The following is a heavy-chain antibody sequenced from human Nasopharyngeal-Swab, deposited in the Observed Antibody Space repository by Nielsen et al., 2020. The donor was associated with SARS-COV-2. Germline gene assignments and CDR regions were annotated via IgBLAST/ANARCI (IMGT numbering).Heavy chain of an antibody. V-gene: IGHV5-51*01. Sequence: GGSLRLSCKGSGYSFTSYWIGWVRQLPGKGLEWMGIIYPGDSDTRYSPSFQGQVTISADKSISTAYLQWSSLKASDTAMYYCASLYGLYGGGMDVWGQGTTVTVSS. J-gene: IGHJ6*02. CDR1: GYSFTSYW. CDR3: ASLYGLYGGGMDV. CDR2: IYPGDSDT. D-gene: IGHD2-2*02.